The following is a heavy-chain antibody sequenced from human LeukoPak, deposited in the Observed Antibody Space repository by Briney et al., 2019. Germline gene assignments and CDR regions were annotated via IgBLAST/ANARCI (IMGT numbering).Heavy chain of an antibody. Sequence: ASVKVSCKASGYTFTSSNIHWVRQATGQGLEWMGWMNPNSGDTGFALKFQGRVTMTRNTAISTAYVELSSPTSEDTAVYYCARIKFDYDILTGFYSYWYFDLWGRGTLVTVSS. J-gene: IGHJ2*01. CDR2: MNPNSGDT. CDR1: GYTFTSSN. D-gene: IGHD3-9*01. V-gene: IGHV1-8*01. CDR3: ARIKFDYDILTGFYSYWYFDL.